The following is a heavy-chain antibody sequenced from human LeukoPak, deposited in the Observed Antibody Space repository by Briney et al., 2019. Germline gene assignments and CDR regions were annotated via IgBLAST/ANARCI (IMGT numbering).Heavy chain of an antibody. J-gene: IGHJ4*02. V-gene: IGHV4-39*07. CDR1: GGSISSSSYY. Sequence: PSETLSLTCTVSGGSISSSSYYWGWIRQPPGKGLECIGSIYYSGSTYYNPSLKSRVTISVDTSKNQFSLKLSSVTAADTAVYYCARVVPTSGSYLDYWGQGTLVTVSS. CDR3: ARVVPTSGSYLDY. D-gene: IGHD3-10*01. CDR2: IYYSGST.